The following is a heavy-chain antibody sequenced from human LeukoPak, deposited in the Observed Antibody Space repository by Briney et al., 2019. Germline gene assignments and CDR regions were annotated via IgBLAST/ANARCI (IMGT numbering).Heavy chain of an antibody. CDR3: ATIKRGSIFGYFDF. D-gene: IGHD5-18*01. CDR1: GGSISSHY. J-gene: IGHJ4*02. Sequence: SETLSLTCSVPGGSISSHYWSWIRQPPGKGLEWIAYLFDSVNTKANPSLQSRLTLSADTSKNQFSLRLSSVTAADMAVYYCATIKRGSIFGYFDFWGQGIKVTVSS. CDR2: LFDSVNT. V-gene: IGHV4-59*11.